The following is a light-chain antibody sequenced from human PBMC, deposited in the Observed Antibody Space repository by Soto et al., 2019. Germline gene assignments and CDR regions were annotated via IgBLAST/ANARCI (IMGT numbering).Light chain of an antibody. V-gene: IGKV3-15*01. CDR3: QQYNNWPRT. Sequence: EIVMTQPPATLSVSPGKRATLSCRASQSVSSNLAWYQQKPGQAPRLLIYGASTRATAIPARFSGSGSGTEFTLTISSLQSEDFAVYYCQQYNNWPRTFGQGTKVEIK. CDR1: QSVSSN. J-gene: IGKJ1*01. CDR2: GAS.